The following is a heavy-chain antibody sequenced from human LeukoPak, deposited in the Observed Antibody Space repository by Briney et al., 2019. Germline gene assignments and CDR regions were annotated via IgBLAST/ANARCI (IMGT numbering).Heavy chain of an antibody. CDR1: GGTFSSYA. J-gene: IGHJ5*02. Sequence: ASVKVSCKASGGTFSSYAISWVRQAPGQGLEWMGGIIPIFGTANYAQKFQGRVTITADESTSTAYMELSSLRSEDTAVYYCARVLGKELRGIAAAVIDPWGQGTLVTVSS. V-gene: IGHV1-69*13. CDR3: ARVLGKELRGIAAAVIDP. D-gene: IGHD6-13*01. CDR2: IIPIFGTA.